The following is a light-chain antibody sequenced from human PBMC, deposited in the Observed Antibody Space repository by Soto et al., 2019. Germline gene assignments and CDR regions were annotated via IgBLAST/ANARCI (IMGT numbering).Light chain of an antibody. J-gene: IGKJ4*01. CDR2: AAS. CDR1: QSISNY. Sequence: DIPMTQSPSSLSASVGDRVTITCRASQSISNYLNWYQQKPGKAPDLLIYAASILQNGVPPRFSGSGSGTDFTLTITSLQPEDFATYYCQQSHSTARPTFGGGTKVEIK. CDR3: QQSHSTARPT. V-gene: IGKV1-39*01.